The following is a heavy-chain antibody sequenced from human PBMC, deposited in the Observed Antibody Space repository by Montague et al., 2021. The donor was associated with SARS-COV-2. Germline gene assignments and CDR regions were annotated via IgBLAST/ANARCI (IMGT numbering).Heavy chain of an antibody. CDR3: ARGKGRSPDAFDI. J-gene: IGHJ3*02. Sequence: ETLSLACTVSGGSISTYYWSWVRQSPGKGLELIGYIYYSGNPNSNPSLTSRLSMSVDTSKNKFSLKLSSVTAADTAVFFCARGKGRSPDAFDIWGQGITVTVSS. CDR1: GGSISTYY. V-gene: IGHV4-59*01. CDR2: IYYSGNP. D-gene: IGHD2-15*01.